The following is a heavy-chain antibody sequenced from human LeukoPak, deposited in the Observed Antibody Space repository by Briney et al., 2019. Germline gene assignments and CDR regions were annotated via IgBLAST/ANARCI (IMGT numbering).Heavy chain of an antibody. CDR3: ANGGNSGSYLED. D-gene: IGHD1-26*01. CDR2: INHSGST. Sequence: SETLSLTCAVYGGSFSGYYWSWIRQPPGKGLEWIGEINHSGSTNYNPSLKSRVTISVDTSKNQFSLKLSSVTAADTGVYFCANGGNSGSYLEDLGQGTLVTVSS. V-gene: IGHV4-34*01. CDR1: GGSFSGYY. J-gene: IGHJ4*02.